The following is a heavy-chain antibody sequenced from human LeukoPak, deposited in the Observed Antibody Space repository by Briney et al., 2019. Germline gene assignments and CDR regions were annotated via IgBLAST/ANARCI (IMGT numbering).Heavy chain of an antibody. CDR1: GFTFSSHA. V-gene: IGHV3-30-3*01. CDR3: ARSVDY. CDR2: ISYDGSNK. Sequence: GGSLRLSCAASGFTFSSHAMHWVRQAPGKGLEWVAVISYDGSNKYYADSVKGRFTISRDNSKNTLYLQMNSLRAEDTAVYYCARSVDYWGQGTLVTVSS. J-gene: IGHJ4*02.